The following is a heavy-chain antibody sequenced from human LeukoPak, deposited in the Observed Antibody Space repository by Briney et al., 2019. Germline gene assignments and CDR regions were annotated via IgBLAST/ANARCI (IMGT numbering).Heavy chain of an antibody. J-gene: IGHJ4*02. CDR2: INPKSGGT. D-gene: IGHD6-19*01. CDR3: ARASSGWYDIDS. CDR1: GYTFTDYY. Sequence: ASVKVSCKASGYTFTDYYMHWVRQAPGQGLEWMGRINPKSGGTNYAQKFQGRVTMTRDTSISTAYMELSRLTSDDTAVYYCARASSGWYDIDSWGQGTLVTVSS. V-gene: IGHV1-2*06.